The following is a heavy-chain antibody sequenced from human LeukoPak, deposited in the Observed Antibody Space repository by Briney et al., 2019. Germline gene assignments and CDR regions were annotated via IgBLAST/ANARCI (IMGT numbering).Heavy chain of an antibody. D-gene: IGHD2-15*01. CDR2: IAVSSTYT. V-gene: IGHV3-11*05. CDR1: GFTSSDYY. CDR3: ARGRGGGGSSNNWFDP. Sequence: GGSLRLSCAASGFTSSDYYMTWIRQAPGKGLEWLSYIAVSSTYTSYADSVKGRFTISRDNARNSLYLQMNSLRAEDTAVYFCARGRGGGGSSNNWFDPWGQGTLVTVSS. J-gene: IGHJ5*02.